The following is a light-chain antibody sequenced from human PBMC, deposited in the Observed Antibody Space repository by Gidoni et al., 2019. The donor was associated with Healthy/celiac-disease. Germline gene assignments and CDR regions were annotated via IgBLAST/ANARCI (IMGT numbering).Light chain of an antibody. CDR2: EVS. CDR3: SSYTSSSTLEV. Sequence: QSALTQPASVSGSPGQAITISCTGTSRDVCGYNYVSWYQQPPGKAPKLMIYEVSNRPSGVSNRFSGSKSGNTASLTISGLQAEDEADYYCSSYTSSSTLEVFGGGTKLTVL. J-gene: IGLJ2*01. CDR1: SRDVCGYNY. V-gene: IGLV2-14*01.